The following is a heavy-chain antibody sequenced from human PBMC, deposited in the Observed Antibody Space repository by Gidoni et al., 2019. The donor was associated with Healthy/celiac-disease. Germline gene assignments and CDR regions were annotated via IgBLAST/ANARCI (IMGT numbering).Heavy chain of an antibody. Sequence: QVQLQASGPGLVKPSETLSLTCTVSGGSISSYYWSWIRQPPGKGLEWIGYIYYSGSTNYNPSLKSRVTISVDTSKNQFSLKLSSVTAADTAVYYCARVPVVPAASYYYGMDVWGQGTTVTVSS. CDR1: GGSISSYY. CDR2: IYYSGST. J-gene: IGHJ6*02. V-gene: IGHV4-59*01. D-gene: IGHD2-2*01. CDR3: ARVPVVPAASYYYGMDV.